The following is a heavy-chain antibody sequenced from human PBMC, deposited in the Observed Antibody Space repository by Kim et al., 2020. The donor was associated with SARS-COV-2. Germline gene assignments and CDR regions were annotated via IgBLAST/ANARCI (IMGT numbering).Heavy chain of an antibody. Sequence: SVKVSCKASGGTFSSYAISWVRQAPGQGLEWMGGIIPIFGTANYAQKFQGRVTITADESTSTAYMELSSLRSEDTAVYYCARDSTKLNGMDVWGQGTTVTVSS. V-gene: IGHV1-69*13. CDR2: IIPIFGTA. D-gene: IGHD1-1*01. J-gene: IGHJ6*02. CDR1: GGTFSSYA. CDR3: ARDSTKLNGMDV.